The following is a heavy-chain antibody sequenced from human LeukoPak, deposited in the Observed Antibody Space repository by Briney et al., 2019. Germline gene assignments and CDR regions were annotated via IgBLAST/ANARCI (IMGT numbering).Heavy chain of an antibody. D-gene: IGHD1-1*01. Sequence: GASVKVPCKASGYTSTSYYMHWVRQAPGQGLEWMGIINPSGGSTSYAQKFQGRVTMTRDTSTSTVYMELSSLRSEDTAVYYCARVGTGTTDYWGQGTLVTVSS. CDR3: ARVGTGTTDY. J-gene: IGHJ4*02. CDR1: GYTSTSYY. V-gene: IGHV1-46*01. CDR2: INPSGGST.